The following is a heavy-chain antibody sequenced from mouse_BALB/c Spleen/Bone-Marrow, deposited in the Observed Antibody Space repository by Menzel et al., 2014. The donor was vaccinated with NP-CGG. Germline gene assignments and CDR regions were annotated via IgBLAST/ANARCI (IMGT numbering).Heavy chain of an antibody. CDR1: GYTFTSYW. CDR3: ASYRGAY. V-gene: IGHV1S81*02. J-gene: IGHJ3*01. CDR2: INPSNGRT. D-gene: IGHD2-12*01. Sequence: VQLQASGAELVKPGASVKLSCKASGYTFTSYWMHWVKQRPGQGLEWIGEINPSNGRTNYNEKFKIKATLTVDKSSSTAYMQLSSLTSEDSAVYYCASYRGAYWGQGTLVTVSA.